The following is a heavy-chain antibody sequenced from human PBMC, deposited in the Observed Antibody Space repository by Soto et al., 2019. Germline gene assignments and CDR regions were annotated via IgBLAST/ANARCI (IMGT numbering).Heavy chain of an antibody. CDR2: IYYSGST. V-gene: IGHV4-39*01. Sequence: PSETLSLTCTVSGGSISSSSYYWGWIRQPPGKGLEWIGSIYYSGSTYYNPSLKSRVTISVDTSKNQFSLKLSSVTAADTAVYYCARHKVGIVLVPAAMLAFDYWGQGTLVTVSS. CDR3: ARHKVGIVLVPAAMLAFDY. CDR1: GGSISSSSYY. J-gene: IGHJ4*02. D-gene: IGHD2-2*01.